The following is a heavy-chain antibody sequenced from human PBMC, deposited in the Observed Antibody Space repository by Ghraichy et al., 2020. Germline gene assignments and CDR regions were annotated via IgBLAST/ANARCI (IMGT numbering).Heavy chain of an antibody. V-gene: IGHV3-23*01. CDR2: IAVSDDFT. CDR1: GFTFSSCA. CDR3: AKARCSGYGCDYFDY. Sequence: GESLNISCAASGFTFSSCAMAWVRRAPGKGLEWVTLIAVSDDFTYYADSVKGRFTISRDNSKKMLFLQMNSLRAEDTAVYFCAKARCSGYGCDYFDYWGQGTLVSVSS. J-gene: IGHJ4*02. D-gene: IGHD5-12*01.